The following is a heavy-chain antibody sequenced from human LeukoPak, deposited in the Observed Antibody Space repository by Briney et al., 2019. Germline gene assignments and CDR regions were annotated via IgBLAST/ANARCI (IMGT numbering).Heavy chain of an antibody. D-gene: IGHD6-13*01. V-gene: IGHV1-2*06. J-gene: IGHJ4*02. CDR2: INPNTGDR. Sequence: ASVKVSCKASGYTFTDYYMHWVRQAPGQGLEWMGRINPNTGDRNYAQKFQGKVTMTRDTSTSTAYMELSSLIFDDTAVYYCARGAAVGQTRDYWGREPWSPSPQ. CDR1: GYTFTDYY. CDR3: ARGAAVGQTRDY.